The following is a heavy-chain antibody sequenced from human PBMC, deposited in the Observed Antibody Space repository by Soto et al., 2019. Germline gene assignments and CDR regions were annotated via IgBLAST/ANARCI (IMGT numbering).Heavy chain of an antibody. D-gene: IGHD1-1*01. J-gene: IGHJ4*02. CDR3: ARGRYGDH. Sequence: QVHLVQSGAEVKKPGASVKVSCKGSGYGFTTYGITWVRQAPGQGLEWMAWISDHNGNTNYAQKLQGRVTVTRDTSTSTAYMELRSLRSDDTAVYYCARGRYGDHWGQGALVTVSS. V-gene: IGHV1-18*01. CDR1: GYGFTTYG. CDR2: ISDHNGNT.